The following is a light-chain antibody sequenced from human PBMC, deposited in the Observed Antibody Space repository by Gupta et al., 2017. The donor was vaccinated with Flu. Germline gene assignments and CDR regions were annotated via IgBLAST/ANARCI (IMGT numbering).Light chain of an antibody. V-gene: IGKV1-5*03. CDR2: MAS. CDR1: QSISTS. J-gene: IGKJ2*03. Sequence: DIQMTQSPATLSASVGDRVIITCRASQSISTSLAWYQHKPGKAPKVLIYMASSLESGVPSRFSGSGSGTEFTLTISSRQPDDFATYYCLQYKSYSWLSFGQGTKLEI. CDR3: LQYKSYSWLS.